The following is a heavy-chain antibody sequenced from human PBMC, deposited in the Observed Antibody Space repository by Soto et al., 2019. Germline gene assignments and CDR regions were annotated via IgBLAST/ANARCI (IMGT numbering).Heavy chain of an antibody. CDR2: IYGGST. CDR1: GASISSSYYY. CDR3: ARVFPTGGYHNGNWFDP. J-gene: IGHJ5*02. V-gene: IGHV4-39*01. D-gene: IGHD1-26*01. Sequence: SETLFLTCSVSGASISSSYYYWGWLRQPPGQGLEWIGSIYGGSTYYNPSLKSRVTISVDRSKNQFSLRMSSVTAADTAVFYCARVFPTGGYHNGNWFDPWRQGTLDPVSS.